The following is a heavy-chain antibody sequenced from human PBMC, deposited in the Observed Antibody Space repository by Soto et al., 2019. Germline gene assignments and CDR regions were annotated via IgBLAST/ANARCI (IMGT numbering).Heavy chain of an antibody. D-gene: IGHD3-3*01. CDR1: GYTFTSYD. CDR3: ARGFPYDFWSGYSLYYYYMDV. CDR2: MNSNSGNT. J-gene: IGHJ6*03. Sequence: QVQLVQSGAEVKKPGASVKVSCKASGYTFTSYDINWVRQATGQGLEWMGWMNSNSGNTGYAQKFQGRVTMTRNTSISTAYMELSSLRSEDTAVYYCARGFPYDFWSGYSLYYYYMDVWGKGTTVTVSS. V-gene: IGHV1-8*01.